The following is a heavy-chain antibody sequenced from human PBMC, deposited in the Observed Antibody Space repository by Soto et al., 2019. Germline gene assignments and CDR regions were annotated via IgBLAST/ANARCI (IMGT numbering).Heavy chain of an antibody. Sequence: GGSLRLSCAASGFTFSTYSMNWVRQAPGKGLEWVSSISSISSYIYYADSVKGRFTISRDNAKNSLYLQMNSLRAEDTAVYYCARENHRYCNSASCYGMDVWGQGTTVTVSS. CDR3: ARENHRYCNSASCYGMDV. D-gene: IGHD2-2*01. J-gene: IGHJ6*02. CDR1: GFTFSTYS. CDR2: ISSISSYI. V-gene: IGHV3-21*01.